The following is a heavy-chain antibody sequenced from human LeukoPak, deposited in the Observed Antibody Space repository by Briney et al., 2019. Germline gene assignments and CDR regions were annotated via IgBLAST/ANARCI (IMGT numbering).Heavy chain of an antibody. J-gene: IGHJ6*03. CDR1: GGSISSSSYY. D-gene: IGHD3-22*01. Sequence: SETLPLTCTVSGGSISSSSYYWGWVRQPPGKGLEWIGSIYYSGSTYYNPSLKSRVTISVDTSKNQFSLKLSSVTAADTAVYYCARSPIYDSSGYYYVGSYYYYMDVWGKGTTVTVSS. CDR2: IYYSGST. CDR3: ARSPIYDSSGYYYVGSYYYYMDV. V-gene: IGHV4-39*01.